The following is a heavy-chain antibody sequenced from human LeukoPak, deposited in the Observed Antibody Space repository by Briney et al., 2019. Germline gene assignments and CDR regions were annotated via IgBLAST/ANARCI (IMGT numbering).Heavy chain of an antibody. Sequence: PSETLSLTCTVSGYSISSAYYWGWIRQPPGKGLEWIGSIYHSGSTYYNPPLKSRVTISVDTSKNQFSLKLSSVTAADTAVYYCARGTRRLSGFRNCGGDCYSSRPNWFDPWGQGTLVTVSS. V-gene: IGHV4-38-2*02. D-gene: IGHD2-21*02. J-gene: IGHJ5*02. CDR1: GYSISSAYY. CDR2: IYHSGST. CDR3: ARGTRRLSGFRNCGGDCYSSRPNWFDP.